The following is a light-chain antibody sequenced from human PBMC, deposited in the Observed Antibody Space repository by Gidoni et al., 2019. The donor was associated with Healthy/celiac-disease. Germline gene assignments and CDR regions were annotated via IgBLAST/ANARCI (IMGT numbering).Light chain of an antibody. CDR1: QGISSY. J-gene: IGKJ5*01. V-gene: IGKV1-9*01. Sequence: DIQLTQSPSFLSASVGDRVTITCRAIQGISSYLAWYQQKPGKAHKLMIYAASTLQSGVPSRFSGSGSGTEFTLTISSLQPEDFATYYCQQLNSYSTFGQGTRLEIK. CDR2: AAS. CDR3: QQLNSYST.